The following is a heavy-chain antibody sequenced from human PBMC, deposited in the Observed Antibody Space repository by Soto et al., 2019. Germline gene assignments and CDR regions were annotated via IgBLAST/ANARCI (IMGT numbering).Heavy chain of an antibody. V-gene: IGHV4-34*01. CDR2: IIHSGST. D-gene: IGHD6-13*01. CDR1: GGSFSGYH. J-gene: IGHJ4*02. CDR3: ARGAIATAGLIDY. Sequence: PSETLSLTCAVYGGSFSGYHWSLIRQPPGKGLEWIGEIIHSGSTNYNPSLKSRVTISIDTSKNQFSLKLSSVTAADTAVYYCARGAIATAGLIDYWGPGTMVTVSS.